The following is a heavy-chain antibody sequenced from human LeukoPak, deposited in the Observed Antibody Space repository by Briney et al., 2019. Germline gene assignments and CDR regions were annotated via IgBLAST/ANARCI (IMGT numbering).Heavy chain of an antibody. D-gene: IGHD4-17*01. V-gene: IGHV3-48*01. CDR2: IGSSRSTI. CDR3: ARDVGVYGDYAILGY. J-gene: IGHJ4*02. CDR1: GSTFSSYS. Sequence: GGSLRLSCAASGSTFSSYSMKWVRQAPGKGLEWLSFIGSSRSTIYYTDSVKGRFTISRDNAKNSLYLQMNSLRAEDTAVYYCARDVGVYGDYAILGYWGQGTLVTVSS.